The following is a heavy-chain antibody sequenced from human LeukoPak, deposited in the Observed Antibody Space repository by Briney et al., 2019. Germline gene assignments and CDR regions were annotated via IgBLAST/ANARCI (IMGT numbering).Heavy chain of an antibody. CDR3: ARGPYCGGDCYLFDP. D-gene: IGHD2-21*02. Sequence: SETLSLTRAVSGGSTSSGGYSWSWIRQPPGKGLEWIGYIYHSGSTYYNPSLKSRVTISVDRSKNQFSLKLSSVTAADTAVYYCARGPYCGGDCYLFDPWGQGTLVTVSS. J-gene: IGHJ5*02. CDR2: IYHSGST. V-gene: IGHV4-30-2*01. CDR1: GGSTSSGGYS.